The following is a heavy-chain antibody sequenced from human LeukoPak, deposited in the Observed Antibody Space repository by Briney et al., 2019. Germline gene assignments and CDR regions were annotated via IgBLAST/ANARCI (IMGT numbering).Heavy chain of an antibody. J-gene: IGHJ4*02. CDR2: IYYDGSNK. Sequence: PGGSLRLSCGVSGFTFSSYGMHWVRQAPGKGLEWVAIIYYDGSNKYYADSVKGRFTISRDNSKNMVYLQMNSLRAEDTAVYFCARGSQGIASAKDYWGQGTLVTVSS. CDR3: ARGSQGIASAKDY. V-gene: IGHV3-33*01. CDR1: GFTFSSYG. D-gene: IGHD6-13*01.